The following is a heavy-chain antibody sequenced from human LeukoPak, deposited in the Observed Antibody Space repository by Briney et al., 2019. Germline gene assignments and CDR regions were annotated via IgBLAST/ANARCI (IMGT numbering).Heavy chain of an antibody. D-gene: IGHD3-3*01. Sequence: PSEILSLTCTVSGGSISSSSYYWGWIRQPPGKGLEWIGSIYYSGSAYYNPSLKSRVTISVDTSKNQFSLKLSSVTAADTAVYYCARDFFWSGYYTAAFDIWGQGTMVTVSS. CDR2: IYYSGSA. CDR1: GGSISSSSYY. V-gene: IGHV4-39*02. CDR3: ARDFFWSGYYTAAFDI. J-gene: IGHJ3*02.